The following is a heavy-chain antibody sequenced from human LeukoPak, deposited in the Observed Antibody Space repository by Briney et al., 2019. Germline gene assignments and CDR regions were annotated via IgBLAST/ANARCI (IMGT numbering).Heavy chain of an antibody. V-gene: IGHV3-33*01. CDR3: TLMTVATDFDY. Sequence: QPGGSLRLSCAASGFTFSTYGMHWVRQAPGKGLEWVALIWYDGSNEYYADSVKGRFTISRDNSKNTLYLQMNSLRAEDTAVYYCTLMTVATDFDYWGQGTLVTVSS. D-gene: IGHD6-19*01. CDR2: IWYDGSNE. J-gene: IGHJ4*02. CDR1: GFTFSTYG.